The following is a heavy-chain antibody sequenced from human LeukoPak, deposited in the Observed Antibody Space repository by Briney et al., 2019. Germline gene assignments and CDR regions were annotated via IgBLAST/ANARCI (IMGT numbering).Heavy chain of an antibody. CDR1: GFTFDDYA. CDR3: AKVVPRYSDYYYGMDV. Sequence: PGGSWRLSCEASGFTFDDYAMHWVRQAPGKGLEGVSGISWNSGSIGYADSVKGRFTISRDNAKNSLYLQMISLRAEDTALYYCAKVVPRYSDYYYGMDVWGQGTTVTVSS. D-gene: IGHD2-15*01. V-gene: IGHV3-9*01. J-gene: IGHJ6*02. CDR2: ISWNSGSI.